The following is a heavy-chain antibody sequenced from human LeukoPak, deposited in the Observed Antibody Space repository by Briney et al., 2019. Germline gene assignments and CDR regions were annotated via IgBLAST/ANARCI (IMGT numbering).Heavy chain of an antibody. D-gene: IGHD2-21*01. CDR2: IYYTGST. J-gene: IGHJ4*02. CDR1: GGSLSSYY. CDR3: ARSRDPPYFDY. Sequence: PSETLSLTCTVPGGSLSSYYWSWIRQPPGKGLEWIGYIYYTGSTNYNPSLKSRVTISLDTSKNQFSLELSSVTAADTAVYYCARSRDPPYFDYWGQGTLVTVS. V-gene: IGHV4-59*01.